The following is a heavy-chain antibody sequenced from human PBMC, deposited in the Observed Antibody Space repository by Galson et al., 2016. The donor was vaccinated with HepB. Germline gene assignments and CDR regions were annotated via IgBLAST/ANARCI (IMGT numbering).Heavy chain of an antibody. D-gene: IGHD1-26*01. CDR3: ARNSGGSYLGWFDP. CDR1: GGSISSSNW. J-gene: IGHJ5*02. CDR2: IYHSGTT. Sequence: TLSLTCAVSGGSISSSNWWTWVRQPPGKGLEWIGEIYHSGTTHYNPSLEGRVTISVDKSKNQFSLKLNSVTAADMAVYYCARNSGGSYLGWFDPWGQGTLVTVSS. V-gene: IGHV4-4*02.